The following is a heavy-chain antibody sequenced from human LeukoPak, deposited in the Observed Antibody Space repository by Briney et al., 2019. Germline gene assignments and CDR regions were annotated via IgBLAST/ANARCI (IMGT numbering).Heavy chain of an antibody. CDR1: GGSISSRSYY. CDR2: IYYNSNP. V-gene: IGHV4-39*01. Sequence: PSETLSLTCTVSGGSISSRSYYWGWIRPPPGKGLEWVGSIYYNSNPYVSPAFKSRVTISVDKSKNQYSLQLGSLAAAGTAVYYCASDMFTYYDSSGYYLGSWGQGTLVTVSS. D-gene: IGHD3-22*01. J-gene: IGHJ4*02. CDR3: ASDMFTYYDSSGYYLGS.